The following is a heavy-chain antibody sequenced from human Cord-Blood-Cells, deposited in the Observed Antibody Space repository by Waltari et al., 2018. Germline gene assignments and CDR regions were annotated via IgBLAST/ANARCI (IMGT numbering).Heavy chain of an antibody. V-gene: IGHV4-59*01. J-gene: IGHJ6*02. CDR3: ARGNNVGDYYYYYGMDV. CDR2: IYYSGRT. CDR1: GGPISSYY. Sequence: QVQLQESGPGLVKPSETLSLTCTVPGGPISSYYWSWIRQPPGKGLEWIGYIYYSGRTNYNPSLKSRVTISVDTSKNQFSLKLSSVTAADTAVYYCARGNNVGDYYYYYGMDVWGQGTTVTVSS. D-gene: IGHD4-17*01.